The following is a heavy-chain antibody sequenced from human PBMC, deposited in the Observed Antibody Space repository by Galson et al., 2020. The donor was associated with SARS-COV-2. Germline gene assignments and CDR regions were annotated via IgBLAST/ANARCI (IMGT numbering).Heavy chain of an antibody. J-gene: IGHJ4*02. Sequence: ASETLSLTCTVSGGSVSSGSYYWSLIRQPPGKGLEWSGYIYYSGSTNYNPSLKSRVTISVDTSKNQFLLKLSSVTAADTAVYYCARDVGGGYDQIDYWGQGTLVTVSS. CDR3: ARDVGGGYDQIDY. V-gene: IGHV4-61*01. CDR1: GGSVSSGSYY. D-gene: IGHD5-12*01. CDR2: IYYSGST.